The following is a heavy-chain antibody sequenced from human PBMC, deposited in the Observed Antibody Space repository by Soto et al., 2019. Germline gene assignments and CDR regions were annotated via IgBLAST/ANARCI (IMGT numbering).Heavy chain of an antibody. V-gene: IGHV3-33*01. CDR2: IWHDGSIK. CDR3: AGDPCGNSSAWCLGY. CDR1: GFTFSDYG. J-gene: IGHJ4*02. D-gene: IGHD6-19*01. Sequence: SLRLSCAASGFTFSDYGMHWVRQAPGKGLEWVAVIWHDGSIKYYADSVKGRFTISRDNSKTTLYLQMNSLRGEDTAVYYCAGDPCGNSSAWCLGYWGQGTPVTVSS.